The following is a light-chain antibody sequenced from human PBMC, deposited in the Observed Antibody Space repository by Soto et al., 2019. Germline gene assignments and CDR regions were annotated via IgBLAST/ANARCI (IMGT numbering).Light chain of an antibody. CDR2: AAS. CDR3: QQSYSAPYT. Sequence: DIQMTQSPSSLSASVGDRVTITCRASQSISSYLNWYQHKPGKAPRLLIYAASSLQSAVPSRFSGSGSGTAFTLTISSLQSEDFATYYCQQSYSAPYTFGQGTKLEIK. J-gene: IGKJ2*01. V-gene: IGKV1-39*01. CDR1: QSISSY.